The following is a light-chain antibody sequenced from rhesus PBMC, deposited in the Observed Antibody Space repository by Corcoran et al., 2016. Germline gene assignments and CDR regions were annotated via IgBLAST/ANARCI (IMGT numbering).Light chain of an antibody. CDR3: LQGYSTPFT. J-gene: IGKJ3*01. CDR2: AAF. V-gene: IGKV1-36*02. Sequence: DIQMTQSPSPRSASVGDRVTITCRASQGISDYLNWYQQKPGKVPKRLIYAAFSLESGVPSRISGSGSGTDFTLSISSLQPEGFAAYYFLQGYSTPFTFGPGTKLDIK. CDR1: QGISDY.